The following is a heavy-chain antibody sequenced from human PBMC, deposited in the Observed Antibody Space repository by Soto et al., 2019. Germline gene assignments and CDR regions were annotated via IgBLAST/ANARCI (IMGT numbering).Heavy chain of an antibody. J-gene: IGHJ3*02. CDR3: ARETNNWNPTDAFDI. CDR2: IWYDGSNK. CDR1: GFTFSSYG. Sequence: QVQLVESGGGVVQPGRSLRLSCAASGFTFSSYGMHWVRQAPGKGLEWVAVIWYDGSNKYYADSVKGRFTISRDNSKNTLYLQMNSLRAEGTAVYYCARETNNWNPTDAFDIWGQGTMVTVSS. V-gene: IGHV3-33*01. D-gene: IGHD1-20*01.